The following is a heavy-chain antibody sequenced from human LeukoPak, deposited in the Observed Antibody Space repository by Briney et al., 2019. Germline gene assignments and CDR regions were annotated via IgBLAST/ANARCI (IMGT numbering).Heavy chain of an antibody. V-gene: IGHV3-74*01. D-gene: IGHD1-14*01. Sequence: PGGSLRLSCAASGFIFSSYWMHWVRQAPGKGLVWVSCINSEGSSTTYADSVKGRLTISRDNAKNTLYLQMDSLIAEDTAVYYCARAVGTIDYWGQGTLVTVSS. CDR2: INSEGSST. CDR3: ARAVGTIDY. CDR1: GFIFSSYW. J-gene: IGHJ4*02.